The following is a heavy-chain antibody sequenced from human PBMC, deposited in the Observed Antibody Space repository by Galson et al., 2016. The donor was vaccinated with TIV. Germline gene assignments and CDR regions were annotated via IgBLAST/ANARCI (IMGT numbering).Heavy chain of an antibody. J-gene: IGHJ3*01. CDR2: ISASGGE. CDR1: GFTFNNYA. V-gene: IGHV3-23*01. CDR3: AKDLASGLFRYSDASDV. D-gene: IGHD3-9*01. Sequence: PLRLSCAASGFTFNNYAMTWVRQAPGKGLEWVSGISASGGENYAESVKGRFTISRDNSKNTLFLQMNSLRVEDTAVYYCAKDLASGLFRYSDASDVWDQGTMVTVSS.